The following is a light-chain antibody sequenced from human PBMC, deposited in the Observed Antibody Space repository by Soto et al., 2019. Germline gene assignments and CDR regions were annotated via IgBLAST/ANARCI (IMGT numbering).Light chain of an antibody. CDR1: QSVSSSY. CDR3: QQYGSSPYT. Sequence: EIVLTQSPGTLSLSPGERATLSCRASQSVSSSYLAWYQQKPGQAPRLLIFGASIRATGIPDNFSGSGSGTDFTLTINRLEPEDFAMYYCQQYGSSPYTFGQGTKLEIK. V-gene: IGKV3-20*01. J-gene: IGKJ2*01. CDR2: GAS.